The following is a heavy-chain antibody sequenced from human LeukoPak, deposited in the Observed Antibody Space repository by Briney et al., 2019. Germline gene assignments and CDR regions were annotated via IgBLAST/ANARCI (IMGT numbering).Heavy chain of an antibody. Sequence: GGSLRLSCAASGFTFSDYYMSWIRQAPGKGLEWVSYISSSGSTIYYADSVKGRFTISRDNAKNSLYLQMNSLRAEDTAVYYCARDITMIVRGAFDIWGQGTMVTVSS. D-gene: IGHD3-22*01. CDR1: GFTFSDYY. V-gene: IGHV3-11*01. J-gene: IGHJ3*02. CDR2: ISSSGSTI. CDR3: ARDITMIVRGAFDI.